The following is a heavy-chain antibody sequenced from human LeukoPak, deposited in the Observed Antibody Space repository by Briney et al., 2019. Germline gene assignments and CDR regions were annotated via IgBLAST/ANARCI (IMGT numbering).Heavy chain of an antibody. D-gene: IGHD6-19*01. CDR3: ARAYSSGWYYFAY. V-gene: IGHV3-30-3*01. Sequence: PGGSLGLSCAASGFTFSSYAMHWVRQAPGKGLEWVAVISYDGSSKYYADSVKGRFTISRDNSKNTLYLQMNSLRAEDTAVYYCARAYSSGWYYFAYCGQGTLATVYS. CDR2: ISYDGSSK. J-gene: IGHJ4*02. CDR1: GFTFSSYA.